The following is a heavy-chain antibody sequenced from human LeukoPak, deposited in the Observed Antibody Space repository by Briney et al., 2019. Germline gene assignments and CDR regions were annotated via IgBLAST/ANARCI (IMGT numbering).Heavy chain of an antibody. CDR2: ISSSSSSYI. V-gene: IGHV3-21*01. D-gene: IGHD3-9*01. Sequence: GGSLRLSCAASGFTFSSYSMNWVRQAPGKGLEWVSSISSSSSSYIYYADSVKGRFTISRDNAKNSLYLQMNSLRAEDTAVYYCARDHIDILTGYYTQNFDYWGQGTLVTVSS. J-gene: IGHJ4*02. CDR1: GFTFSSYS. CDR3: ARDHIDILTGYYTQNFDY.